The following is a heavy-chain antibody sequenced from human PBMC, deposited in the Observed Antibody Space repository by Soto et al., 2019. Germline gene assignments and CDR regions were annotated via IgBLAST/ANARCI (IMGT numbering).Heavy chain of an antibody. CDR1: GFTFSSYA. D-gene: IGHD3-10*01. J-gene: IGHJ4*02. V-gene: IGHV3-23*01. Sequence: GVSLRLSCAASGFTFSSYAMSWVRQAPGKGLEWVSAISGSGGSTYYADSVKGRFTISRDNSKNTLYLQMNSLRAEDTAVYYCAKAVDYGSGSYYSYYFDYWGQGTLVNVSS. CDR3: AKAVDYGSGSYYSYYFDY. CDR2: ISGSGGST.